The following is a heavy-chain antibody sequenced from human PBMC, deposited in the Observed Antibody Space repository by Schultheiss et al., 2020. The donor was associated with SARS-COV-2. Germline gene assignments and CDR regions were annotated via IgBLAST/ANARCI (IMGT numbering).Heavy chain of an antibody. J-gene: IGHJ4*02. CDR1: GFTFSNAW. CDR2: IKQDGSEK. CDR3: TREVVGATGNY. D-gene: IGHD1-26*01. V-gene: IGHV3-7*03. Sequence: GGSLRLSCAASGFTFSNAWMSWVRQAPGKGLEWVANIKQDGSEKYYVDSVKGRFTISRDNAKNSLYLQMNSLKTEDTAVYYCTREVVGATGNYWGQGTLVTVSS.